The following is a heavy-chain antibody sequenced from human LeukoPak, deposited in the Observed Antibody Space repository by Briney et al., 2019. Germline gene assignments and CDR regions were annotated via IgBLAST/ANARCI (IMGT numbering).Heavy chain of an antibody. Sequence: PGGSLRLSCAASGLTFSSYSFNWVRQAPGKGLKWVSSITPTSSYIYYADSVKGRFTISRDNAKNSLYLQMNSLRAEDTAVYYCARLRRNNDNSGYYYYYDYWGQGTLVTVSS. CDR1: GLTFSSYS. CDR3: ARLRRNNDNSGYYYYYDY. V-gene: IGHV3-21*01. J-gene: IGHJ4*02. D-gene: IGHD3-22*01. CDR2: ITPTSSYI.